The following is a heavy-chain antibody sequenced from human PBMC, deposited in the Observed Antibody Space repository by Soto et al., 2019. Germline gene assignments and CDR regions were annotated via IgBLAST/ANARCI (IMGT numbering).Heavy chain of an antibody. V-gene: IGHV1-69*01. J-gene: IGHJ6*02. Sequence: QVQLVQSGAEVKKPGSSVKVSCKASGGTFSTYAISWVRQAPGQGLEWMGGVIPICGTSTYAQNFQGRVTITADEYRSKEYMELSRLRSEDTAVYYCARVRVVGATRLYYHYGLDVWGQGTTVTVSS. CDR2: VIPICGTS. CDR1: GGTFSTYA. D-gene: IGHD1-26*01. CDR3: ARVRVVGATRLYYHYGLDV.